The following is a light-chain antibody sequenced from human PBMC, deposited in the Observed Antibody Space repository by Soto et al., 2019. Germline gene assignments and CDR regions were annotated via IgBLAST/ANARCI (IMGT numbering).Light chain of an antibody. CDR1: QSVSSSH. CDR3: QQYGSSPLT. V-gene: IGKV3-20*01. CDR2: GAS. Sequence: EIALMQSPGTLSLSPGERATLSCRASQSVSSSHLAWYQQKPGQAPRLLIYGASSSATGIPDKFSGSGSGTDFTLTISRLEPEDFAVYYCQQYGSSPLTFGGGTKVDIK. J-gene: IGKJ4*01.